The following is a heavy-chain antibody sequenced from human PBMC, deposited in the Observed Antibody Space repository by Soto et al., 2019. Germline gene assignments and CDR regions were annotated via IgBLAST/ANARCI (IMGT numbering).Heavy chain of an antibody. CDR2: IKAYSGNT. V-gene: IGHV1-18*01. Sequence: QLQLVQSGPEAKKPGASVKVSCKASGYTFATSTISWLRQAPGQGNEWMGWIKAYSGNTDNAQKIQGRSTMTTDTSTSTAYMELRSLTTDDTAIYYCAIADYGDDDYWGQGTRVTVSS. CDR1: GYTFATST. J-gene: IGHJ4*02. D-gene: IGHD4-17*01. CDR3: AIADYGDDDY.